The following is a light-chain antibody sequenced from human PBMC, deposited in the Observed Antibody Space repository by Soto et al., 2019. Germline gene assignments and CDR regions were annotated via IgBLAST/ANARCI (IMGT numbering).Light chain of an antibody. CDR3: QQYGSSPRYS. J-gene: IGKJ2*03. V-gene: IGKV3-20*01. CDR2: ATS. Sequence: EIVLTQSPGTLSLSLGERATLSCRASQSVSSNYLAWYQQKPGQAPRLLIYATSNRATGIPDWFSGSGSGTDFTLTISRLEPEDFAVYYCQQYGSSPRYSFGQGTKLEIK. CDR1: QSVSSNY.